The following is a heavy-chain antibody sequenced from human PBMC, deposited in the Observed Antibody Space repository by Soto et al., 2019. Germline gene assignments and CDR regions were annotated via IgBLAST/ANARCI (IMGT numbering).Heavy chain of an antibody. CDR3: ARAQGLAAAGTEIDY. Sequence: SETLSLTCTFSGGSISSYYWSWIRQPPGKGLEWIGYIYYSGSTNYNPSLKSRVTISVDTSKNQFSLKLSSVTAADTAVYYCARAQGLAAAGTEIDYWGQGTLVTVSS. CDR1: GGSISSYY. CDR2: IYYSGST. D-gene: IGHD6-13*01. V-gene: IGHV4-59*01. J-gene: IGHJ4*02.